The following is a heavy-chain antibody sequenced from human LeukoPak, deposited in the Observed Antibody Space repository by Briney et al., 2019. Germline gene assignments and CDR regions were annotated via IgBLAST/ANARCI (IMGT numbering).Heavy chain of an antibody. CDR3: TTDQDLGYCSSTSCLLVY. CDR1: GFTFSNAW. V-gene: IGHV3-15*01. Sequence: PGGSLRLSCAASGFTFSNAWMDWVRQAPGKGLEWVGRIKSKTDGGTTDYAAPVKGRFTISRDDSKNTLYLHMNSLKTENTALYYCTTDQDLGYCSSTSCLLVYWGQGTLVTVSS. D-gene: IGHD2-2*01. CDR2: IKSKTDGGTT. J-gene: IGHJ4*02.